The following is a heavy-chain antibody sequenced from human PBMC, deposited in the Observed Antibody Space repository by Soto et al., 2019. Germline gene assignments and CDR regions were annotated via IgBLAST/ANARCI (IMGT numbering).Heavy chain of an antibody. CDR3: ARQMTTLTTFDY. CDR1: CGSISSYY. Sequence: SLTCAVSCGSISSYYWSWIRQPPGKGLEWIGYISYSGSTNYNPSLKSRVTISVDTSKNQFSLKVSSVTAADTAVYYCARQMTTLTTFDYWGQGTLVTVSS. J-gene: IGHJ4*02. V-gene: IGHV4-59*01. CDR2: ISYSGST. D-gene: IGHD4-17*01.